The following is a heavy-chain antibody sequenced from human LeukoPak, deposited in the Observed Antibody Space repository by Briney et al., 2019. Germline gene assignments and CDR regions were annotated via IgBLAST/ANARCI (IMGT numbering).Heavy chain of an antibody. D-gene: IGHD2-2*01. V-gene: IGHV3-7*03. J-gene: IGHJ4*02. Sequence: PGGSLRLSCAASGFTFSSYWMSWVRQAPGKGLEWVANIKQDGSEKYYVDSVKGRFTISRDNAKNSLYLQMNSLRAEDTAVYYCARDRVNPYCSSTSCCAIYFDYWGQGTLVTVSS. CDR2: IKQDGSEK. CDR3: ARDRVNPYCSSTSCCAIYFDY. CDR1: GFTFSSYW.